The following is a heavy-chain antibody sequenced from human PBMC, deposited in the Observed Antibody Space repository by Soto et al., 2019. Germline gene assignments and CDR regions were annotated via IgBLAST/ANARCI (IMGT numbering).Heavy chain of an antibody. V-gene: IGHV3-43*01. D-gene: IGHD6-13*01. CDR3: AKDDAAAAGIFQH. CDR1: GFTFDDYT. J-gene: IGHJ1*01. CDR2: ISWDGGST. Sequence: GGSLRLSCAASGFTFDDYTMHWVRQAPGKGLEWVSLISWDGGSTYYADSVKGRFTISRDNSKNSLYLQMNSLRTEGTALYYCAKDDAAAAGIFQHWGQGTLVTVSS.